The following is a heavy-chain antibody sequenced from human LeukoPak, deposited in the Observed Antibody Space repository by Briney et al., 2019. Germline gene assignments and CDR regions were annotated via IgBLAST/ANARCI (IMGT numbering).Heavy chain of an antibody. CDR2: IYYSTTT. CDR1: DGSINSTY. Sequence: SETLSLTCIVSDGSINSTYWSWIRQPPGKGLEWIGYIYYSTTTNYNPSLKSRLTISVDTSRNQFSLKVRSVTAADTAVYYCARLAGGATGPLDIWGQGTMVTVSS. V-gene: IGHV4-59*08. CDR3: ARLAGGATGPLDI. D-gene: IGHD3-10*01. J-gene: IGHJ3*02.